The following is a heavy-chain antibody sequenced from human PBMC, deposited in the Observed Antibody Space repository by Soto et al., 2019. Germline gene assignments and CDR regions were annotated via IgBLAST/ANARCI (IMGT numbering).Heavy chain of an antibody. Sequence: AGSLRLSCPASGFTFSSYGMHWVRQPPGKGLEWVAVIWYDGSSKHYADPGKGRFTISRDNSKNTLSLQMNSLRAEDTAIYYCARDIDWYTNSPGFDNWGQGT. D-gene: IGHD2-8*01. CDR1: GFTFSSYG. J-gene: IGHJ4*02. V-gene: IGHV3-33*01. CDR2: IWYDGSSK. CDR3: ARDIDWYTNSPGFDN.